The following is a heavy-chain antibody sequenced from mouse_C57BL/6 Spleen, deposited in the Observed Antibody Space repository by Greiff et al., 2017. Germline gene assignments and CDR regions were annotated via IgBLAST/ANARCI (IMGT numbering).Heavy chain of an antibody. D-gene: IGHD2-1*01. CDR3: AIGGDYGNYEAFDY. CDR1: GYTFTNYW. V-gene: IGHV1-63*01. CDR2: IYPGGGYT. Sequence: QVQLQQSGAELVRPGTSVKMSCKASGYTFTNYWIGWAKQRPGHGLEGIGDIYPGGGYTNYNEKFKGKATLTADKSSSTAYMQFSSLTSEDSAIYYCAIGGDYGNYEAFDYWGQGTTLTVSS. J-gene: IGHJ2*01.